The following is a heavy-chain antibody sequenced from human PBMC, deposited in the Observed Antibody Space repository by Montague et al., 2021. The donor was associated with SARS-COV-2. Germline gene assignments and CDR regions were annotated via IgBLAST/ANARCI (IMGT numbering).Heavy chain of an antibody. CDR3: ARGGGSSWKECYFDY. CDR1: GFTFSSYD. CDR2: IGTAGDT. Sequence: SLRLSCAASGFTFSSYDMHWVRQATGKGLEWVSAIGTAGDTYYPGSVKGRFTISRENAKNSLYLQMNSLRAGDTAVYYCARGGGSSWKECYFDYWGQGTLVTVSS. J-gene: IGHJ4*02. V-gene: IGHV3-13*01. D-gene: IGHD6-13*01.